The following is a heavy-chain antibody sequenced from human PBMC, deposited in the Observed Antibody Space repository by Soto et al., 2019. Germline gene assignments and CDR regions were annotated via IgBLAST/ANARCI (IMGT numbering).Heavy chain of an antibody. V-gene: IGHV1-18*01. CDR1: GYTFINYA. CDR2: INTYKGNT. Sequence: QVQLVQSGPEVKKPGASVKVSCKASGYTFINYAITWVRQAPGQGLEWMGWINTYKGNTNYAENLQGRVTITTDTSTSTAYMARRRLSSDDTVVDCCAKAPGGEMATDWGQGTLVTVSS. J-gene: IGHJ4*02. CDR3: AKAPGGEMATD. D-gene: IGHD5-12*01.